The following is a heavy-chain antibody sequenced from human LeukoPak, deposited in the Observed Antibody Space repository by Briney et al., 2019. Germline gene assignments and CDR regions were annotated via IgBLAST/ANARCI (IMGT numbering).Heavy chain of an antibody. J-gene: IGHJ4*02. V-gene: IGHV4-59*01. CDR1: GGSFSTYF. CDR2: VSYSGSA. D-gene: IGHD2-15*01. CDR3: ARDRGCCSGSNCYHYFDY. Sequence: SETLSLTCTVSGGSFSTYFWSWIRQPPGKGLEWIGYVSYSGSANYDPSLKSRVTMSVDTSKSQFSLKLTSVTAAYTAVYYCARDRGCCSGSNCYHYFDYWGQGILVPVSS.